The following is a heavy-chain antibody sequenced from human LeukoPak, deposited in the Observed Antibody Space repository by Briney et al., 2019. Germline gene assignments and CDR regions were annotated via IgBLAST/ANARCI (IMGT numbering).Heavy chain of an antibody. D-gene: IGHD1-26*01. J-gene: IGHJ4*02. V-gene: IGHV4-34*01. CDR2: INHSGST. CDR1: GGSFSDYY. Sequence: SETLSLTCAVYGGSFSDYYWSWIRQPPGKGLEWIGEINHSGSTNYNPSLKSRVTISVDTSKNQFSLKLSSVTAADTAVYYCARRGGWELLRRSSRVGDGLFDYWGQGTLVTVSS. CDR3: ARRGGWELLRRSSRVGDGLFDY.